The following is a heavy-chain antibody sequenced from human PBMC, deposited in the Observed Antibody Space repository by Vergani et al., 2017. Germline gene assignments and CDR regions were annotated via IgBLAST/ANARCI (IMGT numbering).Heavy chain of an antibody. Sequence: EVQLLESGGGLVQPGGSLRLSCAASGFTFSSYAMSWVRQAPGKGLEWVSAISGSGGSTYYADSVKGRFTISRDNAKNSLYLQMNSLRAEDTALYYCAKDISSSGTGDAFDIWGQGTMVTVSS. CDR3: AKDISSSGTGDAFDI. V-gene: IGHV3-23*01. CDR2: ISGSGGST. CDR1: GFTFSSYA. D-gene: IGHD3-22*01. J-gene: IGHJ3*02.